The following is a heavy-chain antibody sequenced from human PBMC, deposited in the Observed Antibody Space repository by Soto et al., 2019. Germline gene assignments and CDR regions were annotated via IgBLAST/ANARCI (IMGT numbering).Heavy chain of an antibody. V-gene: IGHV3-9*01. CDR2: ITWNSAGI. J-gene: IGHJ4*02. CDR1: GVTFNDQA. Sequence: EVLLVESGGGLAQPGDSLRLSCVVSGVTFNDQAMHWVRQAPGKGLEWVSGITWNSAGIEYADSVKGRFTVSRDNAKNSLYLQMDSLRFEDTAMYYCAKDKAGEGYCDSWGQGTLVTVSS. D-gene: IGHD1-26*01. CDR3: AKDKAGEGYCDS.